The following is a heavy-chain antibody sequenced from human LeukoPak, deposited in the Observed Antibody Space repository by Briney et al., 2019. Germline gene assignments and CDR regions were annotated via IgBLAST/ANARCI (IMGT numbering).Heavy chain of an antibody. CDR1: GGSFSGYY. D-gene: IGHD6-13*01. CDR2: INHSGST. Sequence: PSETLSLTCAVYGGSFSGYYWSWIRQPPGKGLEWIGEINHSGSTNYNPSLKSRVTISVDTSKNQFSLKLSSVTAADTAVYYCARGHLKAAAGSFDIWGQGTMVTVSS. V-gene: IGHV4-34*01. J-gene: IGHJ3*02. CDR3: ARGHLKAAAGSFDI.